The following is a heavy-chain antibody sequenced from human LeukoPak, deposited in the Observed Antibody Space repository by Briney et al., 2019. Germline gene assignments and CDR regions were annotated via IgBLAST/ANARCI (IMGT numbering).Heavy chain of an antibody. CDR1: GFTFSSYA. CDR3: AKVGHYDSSGTTVLYYYFDY. CDR2: ISGSGGST. D-gene: IGHD3-22*01. J-gene: IGHJ4*02. V-gene: IGHV3-23*01. Sequence: GGSLRLSCAASGFTFSSYAMSWVRQAPGKGLEWVSAISGSGGSTYYADSVKGRFTISRDNSKNTLYLQMNSLRAEDTAVYYCAKVGHYDSSGTTVLYYYFDYWGQGTLVTVSS.